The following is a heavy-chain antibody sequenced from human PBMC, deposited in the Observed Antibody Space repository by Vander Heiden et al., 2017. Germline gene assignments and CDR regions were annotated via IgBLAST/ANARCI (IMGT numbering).Heavy chain of an antibody. Sequence: QVQLVQSGAEVKKPGASVKVSCKASGYTFPGYFIHWVRQAPGQGLEWMGWINPNSGGTNYAQNFQARVTMTRDTSISTAYMELSRLRSDDTAVYYCARVSVLCNGTSCFVFDYWSQGTLVTVSS. CDR3: ARVSVLCNGTSCFVFDY. V-gene: IGHV1-2*02. CDR2: INPNSGGT. D-gene: IGHD2-2*01. J-gene: IGHJ4*02. CDR1: GYTFPGYF.